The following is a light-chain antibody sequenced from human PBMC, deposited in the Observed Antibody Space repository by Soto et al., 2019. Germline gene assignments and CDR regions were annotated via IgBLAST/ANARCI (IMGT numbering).Light chain of an antibody. CDR1: SSDVGTYDD. Sequence: QSVLTQPASVSASPGQSITISCTGTSSDVGTYDDVSWYRQHPGKGPKLLIYEVTNQPSGVSNRFSGSKSGNTASLTISGLQAEDEADYYCSSYTISSTYVFGSGTKVTVL. V-gene: IGLV2-14*01. J-gene: IGLJ1*01. CDR3: SSYTISSTYV. CDR2: EVT.